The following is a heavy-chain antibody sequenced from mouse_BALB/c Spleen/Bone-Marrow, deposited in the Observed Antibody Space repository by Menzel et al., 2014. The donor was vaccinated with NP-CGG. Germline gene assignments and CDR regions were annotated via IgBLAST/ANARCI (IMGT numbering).Heavy chain of an antibody. CDR1: GYTFTSYT. J-gene: IGHJ3*01. CDR3: ARESYGNWFAY. D-gene: IGHD2-1*01. CDR2: INPSSGYT. Sequence: QVQLQQSGAELARPGASVKMSCKASGYTFTSYTMHWVKQRPGQGLEWIGYINPSSGYTNYNQKFKDKATLTADKSSSTAYMQLSSLTSEDSAVNYCARESYGNWFAYWGQGTLVTVSA. V-gene: IGHV1-4*01.